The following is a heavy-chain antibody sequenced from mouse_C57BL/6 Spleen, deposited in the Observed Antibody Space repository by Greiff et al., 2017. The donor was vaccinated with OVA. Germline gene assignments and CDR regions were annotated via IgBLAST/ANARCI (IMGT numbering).Heavy chain of an antibody. D-gene: IGHD2-5*01. CDR1: GFTFTSYW. V-gene: IGHV1-72*01. J-gene: IGHJ3*01. Sequence: QVQLQQPGAELVKPGASVKLSCMASGFTFTSYWMHWVKQSPGRGLEWIGRIDPNSGGTKYNEKVKCKDTLTVDKPSSTAYMQLSSVTSEGFAVYDCASFYYSNPFAYWGQGTLVTVSA. CDR3: ASFYYSNPFAY. CDR2: IDPNSGGT.